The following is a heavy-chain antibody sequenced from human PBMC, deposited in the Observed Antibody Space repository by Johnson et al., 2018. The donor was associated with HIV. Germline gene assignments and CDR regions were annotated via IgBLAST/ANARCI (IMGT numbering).Heavy chain of an antibody. V-gene: IGHV3-23*04. CDR2: ISGSGGST. J-gene: IGHJ3*02. D-gene: IGHD2-15*01. Sequence: VQLVESGGGVVQPGRSLRLSCAASGFTFSSYAMSWVRQAPGKGLEWVSAISGSGGSTYYADSVKGRFTISRDNSKNTLYLQMNSLRAGDTAVYYCARANRGRNDAFDIWGQGTMVTVSS. CDR3: ARANRGRNDAFDI. CDR1: GFTFSSYA.